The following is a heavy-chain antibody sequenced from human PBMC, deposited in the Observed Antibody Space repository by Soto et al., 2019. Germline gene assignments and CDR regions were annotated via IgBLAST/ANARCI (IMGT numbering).Heavy chain of an antibody. CDR2: LDGGGDTT. V-gene: IGHV3-23*01. CDR3: AKESGPRKPFDF. J-gene: IGHJ4*01. Sequence: EVQLLESGGGLVQPGGSLRLSCAASGFTFSNCGMNWVRQAPGKGLEWVSALDGGGDTTFYADSVKGRFTISRDNSKNTLYLQMNSLRAADTAVYYCAKESGPRKPFDFWGQGTLVTVSS. CDR1: GFTFSNCG.